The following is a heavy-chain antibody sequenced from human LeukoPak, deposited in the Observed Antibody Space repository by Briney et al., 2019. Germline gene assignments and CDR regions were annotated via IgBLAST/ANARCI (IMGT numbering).Heavy chain of an antibody. J-gene: IGHJ3*02. Sequence: SETLSLTCTVSGGSISSYYWSWIRQPPGKGLEWIRYIYYSGSTNYNPSLKSRVTISVDTSKNQFSLKLSSVTAADTAVYYCARKTSYYDSSGYPNAFDIWGQGTMVTVSS. CDR2: IYYSGST. CDR1: GGSISSYY. D-gene: IGHD3-22*01. V-gene: IGHV4-59*01. CDR3: ARKTSYYDSSGYPNAFDI.